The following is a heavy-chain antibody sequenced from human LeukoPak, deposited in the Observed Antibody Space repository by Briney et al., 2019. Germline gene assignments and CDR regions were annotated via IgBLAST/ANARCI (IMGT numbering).Heavy chain of an antibody. CDR1: GGSISSSSYY. J-gene: IGHJ4*02. V-gene: IGHV4-39*01. CDR2: IYYSGST. CDR3: AREKYSPGAVDY. D-gene: IGHD6-6*01. Sequence: ETLSLICSVSGGSISSSSYYWGGIRQPPGKGLEWIGSIYYSGSTYYNPSLKRRVTISVDTSKNQFSLKVSSVTAADTAVYYCAREKYSPGAVDYWGQGDPGTASS.